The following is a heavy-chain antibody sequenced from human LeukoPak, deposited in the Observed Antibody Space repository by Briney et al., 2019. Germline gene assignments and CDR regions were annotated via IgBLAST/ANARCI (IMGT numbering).Heavy chain of an antibody. Sequence: ASVKVSCKVSGYTFTSYYMHWVRQAPGQGLEWMGIINPSGGSTSYAQKFQGRVTMTRDTSTSTVYMELSSLRSEDTAVYYCASASFYYYYGMDVWGQGTTVTVSS. J-gene: IGHJ6*02. V-gene: IGHV1-46*03. CDR1: GYTFTSYY. CDR2: INPSGGST. CDR3: ASASFYYYYGMDV.